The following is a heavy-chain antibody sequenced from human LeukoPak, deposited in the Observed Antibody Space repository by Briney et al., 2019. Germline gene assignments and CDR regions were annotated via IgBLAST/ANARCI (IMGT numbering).Heavy chain of an antibody. D-gene: IGHD4-17*01. CDR2: ISGSGGST. Sequence: GGSLRLSCAASGFTFSVYAMSWVRQAPGKGLEWVSAISGSGGSTYYADSVKGRFTISRDNAKNSLYLQMNSLRAEDTAVYYCARDRSTVTTWVDYWGQGTLVTVSS. V-gene: IGHV3-23*01. J-gene: IGHJ4*02. CDR3: ARDRSTVTTWVDY. CDR1: GFTFSVYA.